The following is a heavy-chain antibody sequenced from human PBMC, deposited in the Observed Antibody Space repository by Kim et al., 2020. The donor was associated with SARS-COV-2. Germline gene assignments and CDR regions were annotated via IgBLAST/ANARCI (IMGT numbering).Heavy chain of an antibody. J-gene: IGHJ4*02. D-gene: IGHD2-15*01. CDR2: P. V-gene: IGHV7-4-1*02. Sequence: PTYAQDFTGRFVFSVDTSVSTAYLQISSLKADDTAVYYCARDEGGGSCGYWGQGTLVTVSS. CDR3: ARDEGGGSCGY.